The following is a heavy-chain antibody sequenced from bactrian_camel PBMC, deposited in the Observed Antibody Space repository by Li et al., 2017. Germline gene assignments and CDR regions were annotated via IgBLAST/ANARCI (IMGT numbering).Heavy chain of an antibody. CDR1: GFTFSNYA. CDR2: INSGGGST. V-gene: IGHV3S40*01. Sequence: VQLVESGGGLVQPGGSLRLSCAASGFTFSNYAMSWVRQAPGKGLEWVSTINSGGGSTYYADSVKGRFTVSQDNAKNTMYLQMNSLKSEDTAVYYCAADTPPLPVLTRVTDLGYWGKGTQVTVS. J-gene: IGHJ6*01. D-gene: IGHD1*01. CDR3: AADTPPLPVLTRVTDLGY.